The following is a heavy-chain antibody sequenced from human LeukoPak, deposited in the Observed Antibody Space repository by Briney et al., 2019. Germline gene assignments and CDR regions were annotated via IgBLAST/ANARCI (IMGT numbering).Heavy chain of an antibody. CDR2: ISSDGGST. J-gene: IGHJ4*02. CDR3: VRGRYYLDY. D-gene: IGHD5-24*01. Sequence: GGSLRLSCTASRFIFKSYWMHWVRQAPGMGLVWVSRISSDGGSTIYADSVKGRFTISRDNAKNTLYLQMNTLRAEDTAIYYCVRGRYYLDYWGQGTLVTVSS. CDR1: RFIFKSYW. V-gene: IGHV3-74*01.